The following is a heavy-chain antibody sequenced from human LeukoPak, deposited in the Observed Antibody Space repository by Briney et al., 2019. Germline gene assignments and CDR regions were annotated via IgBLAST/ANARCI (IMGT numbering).Heavy chain of an antibody. CDR1: GGSISSYY. J-gene: IGHJ5*02. D-gene: IGHD2-15*01. CDR2: IYHSGST. V-gene: IGHV4-38-2*02. Sequence: PSETLSLTCTVSGGSISSYYWGWIRQPPGKGLEWIGSIYHSGSTYYNPSLKSRVTISVDTSKNQFSLKLSSVTAADTAVYYCARIDGRSRWSWFDPWGQGTLVTVSS. CDR3: ARIDGRSRWSWFDP.